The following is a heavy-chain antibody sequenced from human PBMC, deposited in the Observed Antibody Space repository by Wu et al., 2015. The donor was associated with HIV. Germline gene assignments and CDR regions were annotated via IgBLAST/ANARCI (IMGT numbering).Heavy chain of an antibody. J-gene: IGHJ4*02. D-gene: IGHD3-16*01. Sequence: QVQLVQSGAEVKKPGTSVKVSCNTFGYTFYNYGLSWVRQAPGQGLEWMGWISVHNTNYVKKFQGRFTMTIDTSTSTAYMELKDLRPNDTAEYYCARGSGVSGGIPWTRWGQGTLVTVAS. V-gene: IGHV1-18*01. CDR1: GYTFYNYG. CDR2: ISVHNT. CDR3: ARGSGVSGGIPWTR.